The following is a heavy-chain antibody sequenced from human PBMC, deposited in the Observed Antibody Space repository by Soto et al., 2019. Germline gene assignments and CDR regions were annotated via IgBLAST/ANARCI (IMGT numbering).Heavy chain of an antibody. CDR1: GGSISSYY. Sequence: SETLSLTCTVSGGSISSYYWSWIRQPPGKGLEWIGYIYYSGSTNYNPSLKSRVTISVDTSKNQFSLKLSSVTAADTAVYYCARAGGALNWFDPWGQGTLVTVSS. J-gene: IGHJ5*02. CDR2: IYYSGST. D-gene: IGHD1-26*01. CDR3: ARAGGALNWFDP. V-gene: IGHV4-59*01.